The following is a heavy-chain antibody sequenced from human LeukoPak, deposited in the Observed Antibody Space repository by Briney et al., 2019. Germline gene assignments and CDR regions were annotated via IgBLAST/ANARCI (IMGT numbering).Heavy chain of an antibody. Sequence: PGGSLRLSCAASGFTFSRFAMSWVRQAPGKGLEWVSAISGSGGSTYYADSVKGRFTISRDNSNDTLYLEMSSMRAEDTDVYYCAKDTYCSSSSCGFDYWGQGTLVTVSS. D-gene: IGHD2-2*01. CDR2: ISGSGGST. CDR1: GFTFSRFA. CDR3: AKDTYCSSSSCGFDY. V-gene: IGHV3-23*01. J-gene: IGHJ4*02.